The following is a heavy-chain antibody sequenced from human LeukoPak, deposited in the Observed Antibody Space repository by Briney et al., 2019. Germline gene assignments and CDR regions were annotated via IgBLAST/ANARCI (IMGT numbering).Heavy chain of an antibody. V-gene: IGHV3-74*01. J-gene: IGHJ4*02. D-gene: IGHD2-15*01. CDR2: IDYDGRVI. CDR3: VRDSELLSTPGDDFDF. CDR1: GSTFSRSW. Sequence: GGSLRLSCAASGSTFSRSWMHWVRQAPGKGLMWVSRIDYDGRVISYADSVKGRFTISRDNSKNTLYLQMNSLRVEDTAVYYCVRDSELLSTPGDDFDFWGQGTLVTVSS.